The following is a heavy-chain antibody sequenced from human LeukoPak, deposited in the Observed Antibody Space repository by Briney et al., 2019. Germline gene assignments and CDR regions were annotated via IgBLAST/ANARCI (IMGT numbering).Heavy chain of an antibody. V-gene: IGHV3-23*01. J-gene: IGHJ4*02. CDR2: LSGSGGST. CDR3: AKAYTSGWYFCFDY. D-gene: IGHD6-19*01. Sequence: GSLELSCPASGFTFSSYAMNWVRQAPGKGLEWVSGLSGSGGSTYYADSVKGRFTISRDNSKNTLYLQMNSLRVEDTAVYYCAKAYTSGWYFCFDYWGQGALVTVSS. CDR1: GFTFSSYA.